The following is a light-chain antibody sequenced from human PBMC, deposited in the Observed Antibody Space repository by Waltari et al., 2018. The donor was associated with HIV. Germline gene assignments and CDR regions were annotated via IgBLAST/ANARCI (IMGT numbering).Light chain of an antibody. Sequence: QSSLTQPPSASGSPGHSVHISCTGTSSDVCGYNYVSWYQHHPGKAPKLMIYEVSKRPSGVPDRFSGSKSGSTASLTVSGLQAEDEADYYCSSYAGSNNRWVFGGGTKLTAL. J-gene: IGLJ3*02. CDR2: EVS. CDR3: SSYAGSNNRWV. V-gene: IGLV2-8*01. CDR1: SSDVCGYNY.